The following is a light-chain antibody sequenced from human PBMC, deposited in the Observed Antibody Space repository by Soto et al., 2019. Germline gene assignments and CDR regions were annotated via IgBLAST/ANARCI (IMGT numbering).Light chain of an antibody. CDR3: SSYTSSSSVI. CDR2: DVK. J-gene: IGLJ2*01. V-gene: IGLV2-14*01. Sequence: QSALTQPASVSGSPGQSIAISCTGTSSDVGAYDYVSWYQQHPGKAPKLMIYDVKYRPSGVSNRFSGSKSGNTAYLTISGLQADDEADYYCSSYTSSSSVIFGGGNKLTVL. CDR1: SSDVGAYDY.